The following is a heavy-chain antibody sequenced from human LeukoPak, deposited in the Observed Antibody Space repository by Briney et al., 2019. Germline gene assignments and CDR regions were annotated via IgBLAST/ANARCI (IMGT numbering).Heavy chain of an antibody. J-gene: IGHJ4*02. Sequence: GGSLRLSCAASGFTFSSYWMHWVRQAPGKGLVWVSRINSDGSSTSYADSVKGRFTISRDNAKNTLYLQMNSLRAEGTAVYYCARGDGRDGYNFAYWGQGTLVTVSS. CDR3: ARGDGRDGYNFAY. D-gene: IGHD5-24*01. CDR2: INSDGSST. CDR1: GFTFSSYW. V-gene: IGHV3-74*01.